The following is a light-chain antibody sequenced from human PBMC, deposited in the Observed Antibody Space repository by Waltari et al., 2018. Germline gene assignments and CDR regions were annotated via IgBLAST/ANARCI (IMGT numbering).Light chain of an antibody. CDR3: QHYGSTRT. V-gene: IGKV3-20*01. Sequence: DIEVTQSPGTLSLSPGERATLSCRTSQTIGNSYLAWYQQKPGQAPRLVIHGVSTRASGVPDRFSGSGSGTDFTLTISRLEPEDFAVYYCQHYGSTRTFGRGTKVEIK. J-gene: IGKJ1*01. CDR2: GVS. CDR1: QTIGNSY.